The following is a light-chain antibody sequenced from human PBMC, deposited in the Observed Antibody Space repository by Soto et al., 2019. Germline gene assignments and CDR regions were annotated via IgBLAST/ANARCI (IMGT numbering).Light chain of an antibody. CDR1: KLGDKY. Sequence: SYELTQAPSVSVSPGQTANITCSGDKLGDKYASWYQQKPGQSPVLVIYQDFRRPSGIPERFSGSNSGDTATLTISGTQAMDDAEYYCLVWASSSVVFGGGTQLTVL. CDR2: QDF. V-gene: IGLV3-1*01. J-gene: IGLJ2*01. CDR3: LVWASSSVV.